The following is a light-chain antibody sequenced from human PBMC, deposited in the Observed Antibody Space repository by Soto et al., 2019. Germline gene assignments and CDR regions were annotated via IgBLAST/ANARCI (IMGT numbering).Light chain of an antibody. CDR1: SSDAGSYNL. CDR2: EVS. CDR3: CSFDV. V-gene: IGLV2-23*02. J-gene: IGLJ1*01. Sequence: QSVLTQPASVSGSPGQSITISCTGTSSDAGSYNLVSWYQQHPGKAPKLMIYEVSKRPSGVSNRFSGSKSGNTASLTISGLQAEDEADYYCCSFDVFGTGTKVTVL.